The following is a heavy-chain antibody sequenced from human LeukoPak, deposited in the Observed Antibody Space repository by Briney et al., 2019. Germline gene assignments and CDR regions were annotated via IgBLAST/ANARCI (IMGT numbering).Heavy chain of an antibody. CDR1: GFTFDDYA. V-gene: IGHV3-9*01. D-gene: IGHD3-22*01. CDR2: ISWNSGSI. Sequence: PGRSLRLSCAASGFTFDDYAMHWVRQAPGKGLEWVSGISWNSGSIGYADSVKGRFTISGDNAKNSLYLQMNSLRAEDTALYYCAKDMSYDSSGSYFDYWGQGTLVTVSS. CDR3: AKDMSYDSSGSYFDY. J-gene: IGHJ4*02.